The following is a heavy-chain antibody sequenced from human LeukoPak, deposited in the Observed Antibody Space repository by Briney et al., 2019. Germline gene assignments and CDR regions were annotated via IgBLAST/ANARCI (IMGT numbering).Heavy chain of an antibody. V-gene: IGHV3-33*06. J-gene: IGHJ4*02. CDR1: GFTFSSYG. CDR2: VSYLGNDK. CDR3: AKDWRNWDNYGGDCLDY. D-gene: IGHD4-23*01. Sequence: GGSLRLSCAASGFTFSSYGMHWVRQAPGKGLEWVAVVSYLGNDKYYADSVKGRFTISRDNSNNTLYLQLNSLRAADTAIYYCAKDWRNWDNYGGDCLDYWGQGTLVTVSS.